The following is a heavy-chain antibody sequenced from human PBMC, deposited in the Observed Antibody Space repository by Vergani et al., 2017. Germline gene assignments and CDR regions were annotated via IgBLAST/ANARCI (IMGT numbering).Heavy chain of an antibody. V-gene: IGHV4-38-2*02. CDR1: GYSISSGYY. CDR2: IYHSGST. CDR3: ARQFWVSQGVGAFET. D-gene: IGHD3-16*01. Sequence: QVQLQESGPGVVKPSETLSLTCTVSGYSISSGYYWGWIRQPPGKGLEWIGSIYHSGSTYYNPSLKSRVTISVDTSKNQFSLKLTTLTAADTAVYYCARQFWVSQGVGAFETWGRGTEVSVSS. J-gene: IGHJ3*02.